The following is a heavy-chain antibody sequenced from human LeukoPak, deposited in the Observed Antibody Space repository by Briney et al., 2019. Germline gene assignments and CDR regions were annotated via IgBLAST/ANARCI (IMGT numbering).Heavy chain of an antibody. Sequence: GRSLRLSCAASGFTFSSYAMHWVRQAPGKGLEWVAVISYDGSNKYYADSVKGRFTISRDNSKNTLYLVMNSLRAEDTAVYYCARDSVGVPTDFDYWGQGTLVTVSS. CDR1: GFTFSSYA. CDR3: ARDSVGVPTDFDY. J-gene: IGHJ4*02. CDR2: ISYDGSNK. D-gene: IGHD1-26*01. V-gene: IGHV3-30*04.